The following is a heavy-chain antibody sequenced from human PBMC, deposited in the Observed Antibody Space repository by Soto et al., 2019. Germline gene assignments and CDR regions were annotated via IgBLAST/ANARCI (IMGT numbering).Heavy chain of an antibody. V-gene: IGHV4-39*01. Sequence: SETLSLTCTVSGDSITSNSYFWAWIRQPPGKGLEWIGSIYYSGTTYYNPSLKSRVTISVDRSKNQFSLKLSSVTAADTAVYYCARVGHYYDYVWGSYRPQLGAFDIWGQGTMVTVSS. CDR2: IYYSGTT. CDR3: ARVGHYYDYVWGSYRPQLGAFDI. J-gene: IGHJ3*02. D-gene: IGHD3-16*02. CDR1: GDSITSNSYF.